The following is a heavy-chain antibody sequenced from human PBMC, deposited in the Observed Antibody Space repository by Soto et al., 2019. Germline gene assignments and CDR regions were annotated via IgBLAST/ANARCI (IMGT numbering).Heavy chain of an antibody. CDR3: VRDWSSGPFDY. V-gene: IGHV3-7*03. Sequence: GGSLRLSXAASGFTFSYYWMSWVRHSPGKGPEWVANIKPDGSEKYYVDSVKGRFTISRDNTKNSLYLQMNGLRAEDSAVYYCVRDWSSGPFDYWGQGTLVTVSS. D-gene: IGHD6-19*01. J-gene: IGHJ4*02. CDR1: GFTFSYYW. CDR2: IKPDGSEK.